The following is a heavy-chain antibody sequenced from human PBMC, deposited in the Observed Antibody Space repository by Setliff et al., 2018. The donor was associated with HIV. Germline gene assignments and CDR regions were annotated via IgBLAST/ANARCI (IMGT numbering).Heavy chain of an antibody. V-gene: IGHV4-30-4*08. CDR3: ARMSVSAAVYFDS. Sequence: SETLSLTCTVSGDSISSDDHYWSWIRQTPGKGLEWIGYIFNTGSTYYKSSLASRLTMSIDTSRNQFSLKLRSVTAADTAVFYCARMSVSAAVYFDSWGQGTQVTVSS. CDR1: GDSISSDDHY. CDR2: IFNTGST. D-gene: IGHD6-25*01. J-gene: IGHJ4*02.